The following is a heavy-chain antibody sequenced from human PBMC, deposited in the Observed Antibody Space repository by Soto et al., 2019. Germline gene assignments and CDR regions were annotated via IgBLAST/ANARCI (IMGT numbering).Heavy chain of an antibody. CDR2: IGSAGVDT. CDR1: GFTFNIYA. J-gene: IGHJ3*02. V-gene: IGHV3-23*01. CDR3: AKDRQAHNSVWAPFDI. Sequence: GGSLRLSCAASGFTFNIYAMSWVRQAPGKGLEWVSGIGSAGVDTYYADSVKGRFTISRDNSKNTLFLQVTSLRVEDTAIYYCAKDRQAHNSVWAPFDIWGQGTLVTVSS. D-gene: IGHD1-20*01.